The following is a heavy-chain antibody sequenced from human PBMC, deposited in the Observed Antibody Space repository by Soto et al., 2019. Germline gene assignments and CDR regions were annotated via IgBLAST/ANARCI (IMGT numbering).Heavy chain of an antibody. J-gene: IGHJ4*02. V-gene: IGHV2-70*11. CDR3: ARLYCSGGSWTADNFDY. CDR2: IDWDDDK. CDR1: GFSLSTSGMC. D-gene: IGHD2-15*01. Sequence: GSGPTLVNPTQTLTLTCTFSGFSLSTSGMCVSWIRQPPGKALEWLARIDWDDDKYYSTSLKTRLTISKDTSKNQVVLTMTNMDPVDTATYYCARLYCSGGSWTADNFDYWGQGTLVTVSS.